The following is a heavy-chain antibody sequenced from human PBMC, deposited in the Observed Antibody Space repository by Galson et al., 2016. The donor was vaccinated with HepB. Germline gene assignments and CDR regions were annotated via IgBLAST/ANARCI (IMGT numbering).Heavy chain of an antibody. V-gene: IGHV1-58*01. D-gene: IGHD4-23*01. J-gene: IGHJ4*02. CDR3: AATARTNDGGKPLDD. CDR2: IVVGTNST. Sequence: SVKVSCKASGFIFSTSAVQWVRQARGQRLEWIGWIVVGTNSTNYAQKFQERVTITRDMSTNTAYMEMSSLRFDDTAVYYCAATARTNDGGKPLDDWGQGTLVTVSS. CDR1: GFIFSTSA.